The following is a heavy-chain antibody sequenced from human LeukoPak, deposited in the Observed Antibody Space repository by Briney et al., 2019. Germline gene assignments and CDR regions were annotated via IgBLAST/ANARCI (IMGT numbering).Heavy chain of an antibody. CDR1: GGTFSSYA. CDR3: ARGEVENWFDP. CDR2: IIPIVGTA. D-gene: IGHD5-24*01. V-gene: IGHV1-69*05. Sequence: ASVKVSCKASGGTFSSYAISWVRQAPGQGLEWMGGIIPIVGTANYAQKFQGRVTIATDESTSTAYMELSSLRSEDTAVYYCARGEVENWFDPWGQGTLVTVSS. J-gene: IGHJ5*02.